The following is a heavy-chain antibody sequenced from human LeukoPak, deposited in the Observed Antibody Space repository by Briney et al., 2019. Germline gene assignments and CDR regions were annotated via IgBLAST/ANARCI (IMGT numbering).Heavy chain of an antibody. D-gene: IGHD2-15*01. V-gene: IGHV3-53*01. CDR3: ARDSGGRGWFDP. Sequence: GGSLRLSCAASGFTVSSNYMSWVRQAPGKGLEWVSVIYSGGSTYYADPVKGRFTISRGNAKNSLYLQMNSLRAEDTAVYYCARDSGGRGWFDPWGQGTLVTVSS. J-gene: IGHJ5*02. CDR2: IYSGGST. CDR1: GFTVSSNY.